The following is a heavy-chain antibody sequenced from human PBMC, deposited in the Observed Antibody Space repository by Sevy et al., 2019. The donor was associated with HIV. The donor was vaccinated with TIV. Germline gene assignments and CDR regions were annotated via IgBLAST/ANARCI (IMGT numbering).Heavy chain of an antibody. V-gene: IGHV3-30-3*01. CDR3: ARNRAGRRWLQFDY. D-gene: IGHD5-12*01. CDR1: GFTFSSYA. Sequence: GGSLRLSCAASGFTFSSYAMHWVRQAPGKGLEWVAVISYDGSNKYYADSVRGRFTISRDNSKNTLYLQMNSLGAEDTALYYCARNRAGRRWLQFDYWGQGTLVTVSS. CDR2: ISYDGSNK. J-gene: IGHJ4*02.